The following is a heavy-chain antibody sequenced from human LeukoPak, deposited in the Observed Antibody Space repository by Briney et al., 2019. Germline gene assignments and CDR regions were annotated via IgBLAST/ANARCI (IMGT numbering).Heavy chain of an antibody. Sequence: GGSLRLSCAASAFTFRSFWMSWVRQAAGKGLEWVANIKQDGSEEYYVDSVKGRFTISRDNAKNSLCLKMNSLRAEDTAVYYCARAGGYYYDSSGYYYAEEYYFDYWGQGTLVTVSS. CDR1: AFTFRSFW. CDR3: ARAGGYYYDSSGYYYAEEYYFDY. CDR2: IKQDGSEE. J-gene: IGHJ4*02. D-gene: IGHD3-22*01. V-gene: IGHV3-7*05.